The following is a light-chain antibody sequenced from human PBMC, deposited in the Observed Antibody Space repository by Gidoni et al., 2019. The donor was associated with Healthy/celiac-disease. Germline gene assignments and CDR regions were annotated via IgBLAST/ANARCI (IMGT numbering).Light chain of an antibody. CDR3: QQYNNWPGT. J-gene: IGKJ1*01. V-gene: IGKV3-15*01. CDR2: GAS. Sequence: PATLSVSPGERATLSCRASQSVSSNLAWYQQKPGQAPRLLIYGASTRATGIPARFSGSGSGTEFTLTISSLQSEDFAVYYCQQYNNWPGTFGQGTKVEIK. CDR1: QSVSSN.